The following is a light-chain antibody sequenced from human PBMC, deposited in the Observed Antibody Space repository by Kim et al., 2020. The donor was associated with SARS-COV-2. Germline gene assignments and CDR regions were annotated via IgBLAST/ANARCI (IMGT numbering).Light chain of an antibody. CDR2: GAS. V-gene: IGKV3-20*01. CDR1: RNGSSNY. Sequence: PRERATPPCRASRNGSSNYSAWYQQTPGRAPRLLICGASRRATDIPDRFSGSGSGTDFTLTINRAEPGDIAVYHCPEYGRSPGYACGQGNNLEI. J-gene: IGKJ2*01. CDR3: PEYGRSPGYA.